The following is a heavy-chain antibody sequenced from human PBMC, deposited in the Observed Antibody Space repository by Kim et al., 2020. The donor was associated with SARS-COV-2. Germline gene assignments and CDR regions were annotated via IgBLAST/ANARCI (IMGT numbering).Heavy chain of an antibody. CDR1: GFTFSSYD. V-gene: IGHV3-13*01. CDR3: ARSIAAAGTGWFDP. J-gene: IGHJ5*02. Sequence: GGSLRLSCAASGFTFSSYDMHWVRQATGKGLEWVSEIGTAGDTYYPGSVKGRFTISRENAKNSLYLQMNSLRAGDTAVYYCARSIAAAGTGWFDPWGQGTLVTVSS. CDR2: IGTAGDT. D-gene: IGHD6-13*01.